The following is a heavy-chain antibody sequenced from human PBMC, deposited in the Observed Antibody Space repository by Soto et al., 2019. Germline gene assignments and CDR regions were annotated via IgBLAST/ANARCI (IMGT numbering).Heavy chain of an antibody. CDR3: ARLKLGALGYYYGMDV. V-gene: IGHV4-39*01. J-gene: IGHJ6*02. CDR2: IYYSGST. Sequence: PSETLSLTCTVSGGSISSSSYYRGWIRQPPGKGLEWIGSIYYSGSTYYNPSLKSRVTISVDTSKNQFSLKLSSVTAADTAVYYCARLKLGALGYYYGMDVWGQGTTVT. D-gene: IGHD7-27*01. CDR1: GGSISSSSYY.